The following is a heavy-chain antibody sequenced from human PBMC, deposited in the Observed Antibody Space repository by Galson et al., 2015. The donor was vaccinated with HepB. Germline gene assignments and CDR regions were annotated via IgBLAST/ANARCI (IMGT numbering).Heavy chain of an antibody. CDR2: LSYDGSNK. V-gene: IGHV3-30*18. J-gene: IGHJ6*02. CDR1: GFTFSSYG. CDR3: AKETFSFGDLPSSGMDV. Sequence: SLRLSCAASGFTFSSYGMHWVRQAPGKGLEWVAVLSYDGSNKYYADPVKGRFTISRDNSKNTLYVQMNSLRAEDTAVYYCAKETFSFGDLPSSGMDVWGQGTTVIVSS. D-gene: IGHD3-10*01.